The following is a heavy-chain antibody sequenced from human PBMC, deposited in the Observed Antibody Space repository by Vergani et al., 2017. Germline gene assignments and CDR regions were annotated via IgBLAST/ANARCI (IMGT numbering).Heavy chain of an antibody. D-gene: IGHD3-9*01. J-gene: IGHJ5*02. CDR3: ATDYTYYDILTGYANWFDR. CDR1: GYTFTDYY. Sequence: EVQLVQSGAEVKKPGATVKISCKVSGYTFTDYYMHWVQQAPGKGLEWMGLVDPEDGETIYAEKFQGRVTITADTSTDTAYMELSSLRSEDTAVYYCATDYTYYDILTGYANWFDRWGQGTLVTVSS. CDR2: VDPEDGET. V-gene: IGHV1-69-2*01.